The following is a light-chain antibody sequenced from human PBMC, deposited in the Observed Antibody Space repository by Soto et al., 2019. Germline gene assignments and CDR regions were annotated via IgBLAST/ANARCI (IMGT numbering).Light chain of an antibody. CDR2: GAF. CDR3: QQRNIWPPVT. V-gene: IGKV3-11*01. J-gene: IGKJ5*01. Sequence: EIVLTHSPATLSLSPCERATLSSRASPSVTNYLAWYQQKPGQPPRLLIYGAFNRAAGIPARFSGSGSGTDFTLTISSLEPEDSAVYYCQQRNIWPPVTFGQGTRLEIK. CDR1: PSVTNY.